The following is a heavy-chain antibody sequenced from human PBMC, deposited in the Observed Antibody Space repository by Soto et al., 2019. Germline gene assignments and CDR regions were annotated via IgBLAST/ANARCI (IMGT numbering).Heavy chain of an antibody. D-gene: IGHD3-10*01. CDR1: GFSLSTSGVG. CDR2: IYWNDDK. V-gene: IGHV2-5*01. J-gene: IGHJ4*02. Sequence: GSGPTLENPTQTLTLTCTFSGFSLSTSGVGVGWIRQPPGKALEWLALIYWNDDKRYSPSLKSRLTITKDTSKNQVVLTMTNMDPVDTATYYCAHRLFTMVRGVAIRNFDYWGQGTLVSVSS. CDR3: AHRLFTMVRGVAIRNFDY.